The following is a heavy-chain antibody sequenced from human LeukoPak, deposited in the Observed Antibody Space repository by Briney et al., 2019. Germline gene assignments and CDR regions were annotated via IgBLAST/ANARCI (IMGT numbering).Heavy chain of an antibody. D-gene: IGHD1-26*01. V-gene: IGHV3-30*04. J-gene: IGHJ5*02. CDR2: ISYDGSNT. Sequence: LXLSXAXXEFTFXXYAIHWVRQAPGKXLEWVTVISYDGSNTYYADSVKGRFTISRDNSKNTLYLQMNSLRAEDTAVYYCARGGSYSGNWFDPWGQGTLVTVSS. CDR3: ARGGSYSGNWFDP. CDR1: EFTFXXYA.